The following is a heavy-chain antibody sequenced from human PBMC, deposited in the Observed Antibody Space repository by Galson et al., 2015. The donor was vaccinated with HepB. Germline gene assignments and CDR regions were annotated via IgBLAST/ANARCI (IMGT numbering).Heavy chain of an antibody. J-gene: IGHJ4*02. V-gene: IGHV3-7*01. CDR2: IKVDGSEK. D-gene: IGHD2-15*01. CDR1: GFTFSSYW. CDR3: ARVLTDWSGGRCYGYYFDY. Sequence: SLRLSCAASGFTFSSYWMRWVRQAPGKGLEWVARIKVDGSEKYYVDSVKGRFTISRDNAKNSLYLQMNRLRDEDTAVYYCARVLTDWSGGRCYGYYFDYWGQPTLVTVSS.